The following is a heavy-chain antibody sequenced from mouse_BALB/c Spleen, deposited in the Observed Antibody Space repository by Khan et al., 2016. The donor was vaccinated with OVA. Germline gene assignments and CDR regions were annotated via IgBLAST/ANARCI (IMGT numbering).Heavy chain of an antibody. CDR1: GYSITSGYA. V-gene: IGHV3-2*02. D-gene: IGHD1-1*01. CDR3: ARKNYYGYAMNY. Sequence: EVQLQESGPGLVKPSQSLSLTCTVTGYSITSGYAWNWIRQFPGNKLEWMGYISYSGITSYNPSLRSRISITRDTSKNQFFLQLNSVTTEETATYYCARKNYYGYAMNYWGQGTSVTVSS. CDR2: ISYSGIT. J-gene: IGHJ4*01.